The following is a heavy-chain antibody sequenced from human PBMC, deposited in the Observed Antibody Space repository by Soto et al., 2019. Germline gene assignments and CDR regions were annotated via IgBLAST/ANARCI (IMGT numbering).Heavy chain of an antibody. V-gene: IGHV1-18*01. CDR2: ISAYNGNT. CDR1: GYTFTSYG. CDR3: ARESTVTNYYYGMDV. Sequence: ASVKVSCKASGYTFTSYGISWVRQAPGQGLEWMGWISAYNGNTNYAQKLQGRVTMTTDTSTSTAYMELRSLRSDDTAVYYCARESTVTNYYYGMDVWGQGTKVTVSS. D-gene: IGHD4-4*01. J-gene: IGHJ6*02.